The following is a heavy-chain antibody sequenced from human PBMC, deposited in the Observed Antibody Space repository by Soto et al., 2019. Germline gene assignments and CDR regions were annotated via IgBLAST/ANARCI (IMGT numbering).Heavy chain of an antibody. J-gene: IGHJ3*02. D-gene: IGHD2-8*01. V-gene: IGHV3-33*05. CDR1: GFTFRKYG. Sequence: QVQLVESGGGVVQPGRSLRLSCAASGFTFRKYGMHWVRQAPGKGLEWVAVILDDGGDQRYGDSVKGRFTISRDNSKNTLYLQINSLRVEDTAVYYCARDDDRPDNGLDMWGQGTMVTVSS. CDR2: ILDDGGDQ. CDR3: ARDDDRPDNGLDM.